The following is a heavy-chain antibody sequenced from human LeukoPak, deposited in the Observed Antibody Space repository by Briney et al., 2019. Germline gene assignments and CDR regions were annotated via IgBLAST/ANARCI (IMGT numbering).Heavy chain of an antibody. J-gene: IGHJ6*02. D-gene: IGHD5-18*01. CDR2: ISGSGGST. Sequence: GGSLRLSCAASGFTFSSYAMSWVRQAPGKGLEWVSAISGSGGSTYYADSVKGRFTISRDNSKNTLYLQMNSLRAEDTAVYYCANSDTAMEDYYYGMDVWGQGTTVTVSS. CDR1: GFTFSSYA. V-gene: IGHV3-23*01. CDR3: ANSDTAMEDYYYGMDV.